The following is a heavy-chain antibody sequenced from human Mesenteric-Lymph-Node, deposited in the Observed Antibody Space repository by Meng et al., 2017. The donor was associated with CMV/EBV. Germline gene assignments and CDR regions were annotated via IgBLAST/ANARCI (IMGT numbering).Heavy chain of an antibody. J-gene: IGHJ4*02. D-gene: IGHD1-14*01. Sequence: SETLSLTCAVSGASISSYYWSWIRQPPGKGLEWIGYIYYSGSTSYNPSLKSRVTISADTSTNQFSLKLSSVTAADTALYYCARGLRSETTFDYWGQGTLVTVSS. CDR2: IYYSGST. V-gene: IGHV4-59*01. CDR3: ARGLRSETTFDY. CDR1: GASISSYY.